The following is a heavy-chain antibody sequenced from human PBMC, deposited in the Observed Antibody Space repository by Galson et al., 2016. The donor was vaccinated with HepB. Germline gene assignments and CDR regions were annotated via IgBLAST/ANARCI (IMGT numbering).Heavy chain of an antibody. V-gene: IGHV5-10-1*01. D-gene: IGHD3-10*01. Sequence: QSGAEVKKPGESLTISCRVSGYNFTDNWITWVRQMPGKGLEWMGRIDPSDSYIIYSPSFLGHITLSHDTSTSTAYLQWDSLKASDTAIYYCARHHIFWESDYWGQGTLVAVCS. CDR1: GYNFTDNW. CDR3: ARHHIFWESDY. CDR2: IDPSDSYI. J-gene: IGHJ4*02.